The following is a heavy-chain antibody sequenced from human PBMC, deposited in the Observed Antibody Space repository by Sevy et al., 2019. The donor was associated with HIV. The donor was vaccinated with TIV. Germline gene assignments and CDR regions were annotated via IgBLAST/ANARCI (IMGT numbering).Heavy chain of an antibody. CDR1: GFTFSSYG. CDR3: AKDSGWTHVY. D-gene: IGHD6-19*01. J-gene: IGHJ4*02. V-gene: IGHV3-23*01. CDR2: ITDSGGTT. Sequence: GGSLRLSCAASGFTFSSYGMSWVRQASGKGLEWVAGITDSGGTTYYADSVKGRFTISRDNSKNTLSLQMNSLRAEDTAIYYCAKDSGWTHVYWGQGTLVTVSS.